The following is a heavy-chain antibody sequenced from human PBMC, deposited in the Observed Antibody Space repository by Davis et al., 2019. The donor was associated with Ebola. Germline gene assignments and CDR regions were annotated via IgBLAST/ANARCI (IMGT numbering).Heavy chain of an antibody. CDR1: GFTFSSYA. V-gene: IGHV3-23*01. J-gene: IGHJ3*02. Sequence: GESLKISCAASGFTFSSYAMSWVRQAPGKGLEWVSAISGNGRSTYYADSVKGRFTISRDNSKNTLYLQMNSLRAEETAVYYCAKRVPGHAFDIWGQGTMVTVSS. CDR3: AKRVPGHAFDI. CDR2: ISGNGRST.